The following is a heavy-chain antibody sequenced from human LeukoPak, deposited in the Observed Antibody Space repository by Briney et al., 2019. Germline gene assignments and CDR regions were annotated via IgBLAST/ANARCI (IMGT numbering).Heavy chain of an antibody. V-gene: IGHV4-59*01. CDR1: GGTISSYY. CDR2: MYYSGSA. Sequence: SETLSLTCTVSGGTISSYYWSWIRQPPGKGLEWIGYMYYSGSANYNPSLKSRVTISVDTSKNQFSLRPSSVTAADTAVYYCARDSGYRRFDYWGQGALVTVSS. CDR3: ARDSGYRRFDY. D-gene: IGHD5-12*01. J-gene: IGHJ4*02.